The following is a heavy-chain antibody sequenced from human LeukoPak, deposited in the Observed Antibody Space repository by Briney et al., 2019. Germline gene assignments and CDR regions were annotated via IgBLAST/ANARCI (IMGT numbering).Heavy chain of an antibody. CDR2: INHSGST. J-gene: IGHJ4*02. Sequence: TSETLSLTCAVYGGSFSGYYWSWIRQPPGKGLEWIGEINHSGSTNYNPSLKSRVTISVDTSKNQSSLKLSSVTAADTAVYYCTRGPYYYGSGSYYIYWGQGTLVTVSS. D-gene: IGHD3-10*01. CDR3: TRGPYYYGSGSYYIY. CDR1: GGSFSGYY. V-gene: IGHV4-34*01.